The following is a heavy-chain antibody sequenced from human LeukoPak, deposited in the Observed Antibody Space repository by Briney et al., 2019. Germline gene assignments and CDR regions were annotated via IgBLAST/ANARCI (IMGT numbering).Heavy chain of an antibody. CDR2: ISGSGGST. D-gene: IGHD3-22*01. CDR1: GFTFSSYA. Sequence: GGSLRLSCAASGFTFSSYAMSWVRQAPGKGLEWVSAISGSGGSTYYADSVKGRFTISRDNSKNTLYLQMNSLRAEDTAVYYCARDVSHYDSSAQFDYWGQGTLVTVSS. J-gene: IGHJ4*02. V-gene: IGHV3-23*01. CDR3: ARDVSHYDSSAQFDY.